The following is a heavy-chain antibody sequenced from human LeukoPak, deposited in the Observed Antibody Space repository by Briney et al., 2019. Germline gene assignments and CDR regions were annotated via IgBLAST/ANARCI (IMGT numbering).Heavy chain of an antibody. CDR3: ARNENSGWGYFDY. J-gene: IGHJ4*02. Sequence: GGSLRLSCAASRFTFNSYAMSWVRQAPGKGLEWVSVIGGSNGTTFYVGSVKGRFTISRDNSKDTLYLQMNSLRAEDTAVYYCARNENSGWGYFDYWGQGTLVTVSS. D-gene: IGHD5-12*01. V-gene: IGHV3-23*01. CDR1: RFTFNSYA. CDR2: IGGSNGTT.